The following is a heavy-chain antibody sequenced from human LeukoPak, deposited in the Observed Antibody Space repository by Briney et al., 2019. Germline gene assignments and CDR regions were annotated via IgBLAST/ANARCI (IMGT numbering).Heavy chain of an antibody. CDR1: GYTFTSYG. D-gene: IGHD3-10*01. CDR2: ISAYNGNT. J-gene: IGHJ5*02. V-gene: IGHV1-18*01. CDR3: ARDHPITMVRGIGYWFDP. Sequence: ASVKVSCKASGYTFTSYGISWVRQAPGQGLEWVGWISAYNGNTNYAQKLQGRVTMTTDTSTSTAYMELRSLRSDDTAVYYCARDHPITMVRGIGYWFDPWGQGTLVTVSS.